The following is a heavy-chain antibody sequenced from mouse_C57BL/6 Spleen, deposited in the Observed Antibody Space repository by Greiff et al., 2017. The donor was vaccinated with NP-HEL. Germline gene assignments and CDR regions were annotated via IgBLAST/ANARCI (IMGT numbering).Heavy chain of an antibody. CDR2: IDPSDSYT. Sequence: QVQLQQPGAELVKPGASVKLSCKASGYTFTSYWMQWVKQRPGQGLEWIGEIDPSDSYTNYNQKFKGKATLTVDTSSSTAYMQLSSLTSEDSAVYYCARYYGSSYRNFDYWGQGTTLTVSS. J-gene: IGHJ2*01. D-gene: IGHD1-1*01. V-gene: IGHV1-50*01. CDR3: ARYYGSSYRNFDY. CDR1: GYTFTSYW.